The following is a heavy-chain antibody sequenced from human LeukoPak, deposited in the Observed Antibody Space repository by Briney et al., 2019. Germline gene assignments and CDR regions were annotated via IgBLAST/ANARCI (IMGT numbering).Heavy chain of an antibody. CDR2: ISWNSGSI. CDR3: AKGNVGYCSSTSCYAAMWYYYGMDV. J-gene: IGHJ6*02. V-gene: IGHV3-9*01. Sequence: GGSLRLSCAASGFTFDDYAMHWVRQAPGKGLEWVSGISWNSGSIGYADSVKGRFTISRDNAKNSLYLQTNSLRAEDTALYYCAKGNVGYCSSTSCYAAMWYYYGMDVWGQGTTVTVSS. CDR1: GFTFDDYA. D-gene: IGHD2-2*01.